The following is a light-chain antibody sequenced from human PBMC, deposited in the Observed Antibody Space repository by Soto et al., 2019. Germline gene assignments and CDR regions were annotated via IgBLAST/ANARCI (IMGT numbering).Light chain of an antibody. V-gene: IGKV3-20*01. CDR1: QSVSSDY. CDR3: QQYGSSPQT. CDR2: GAS. Sequence: EIVLTQSPGTLSLSPGERATLSCRASQSVSSDYLAWYQQKPGQAPRLLIYGASSRATDIPDRFSGRGSGTDFTLTVSSLEPEDFAVYYCQQYGSSPQTFVQGTTVEIK. J-gene: IGKJ1*01.